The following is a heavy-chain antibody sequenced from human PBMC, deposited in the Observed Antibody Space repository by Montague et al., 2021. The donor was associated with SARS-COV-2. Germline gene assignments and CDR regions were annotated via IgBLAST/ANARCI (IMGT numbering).Heavy chain of an antibody. J-gene: IGHJ6*02. CDR2: ISYDGSNK. V-gene: IGHV3-30-3*01. CDR3: ARVLGGYYGMDV. CDR1: GSTFSSYA. D-gene: IGHD2/OR15-2a*01. Sequence: SLRLSCAASGSTFSSYAMHWVRQAPGKGLEWVAVISYDGSNKYYADSVKGRFTISRDNSKNTLYLQMNSLRAEDTAVYYCARVLGGYYGMDVWGQGNPGHRLL.